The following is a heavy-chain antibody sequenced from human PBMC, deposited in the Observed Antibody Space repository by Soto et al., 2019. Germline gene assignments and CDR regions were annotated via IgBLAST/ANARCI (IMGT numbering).Heavy chain of an antibody. CDR2: IYPGDSDT. CDR3: SILRYFDWLSETGDTFAY. V-gene: IGHV5-51*01. Sequence: GYSLKISCKXSGYSFTSYWIGWVLQIPGKGLEWMGIIYPGDSDTRYSPSFQGQVTISADKSISTAYLQWSSLKASDTAMYYCSILRYFDWLSETGDTFAYWGQGTLVTVSP. D-gene: IGHD3-9*01. J-gene: IGHJ4*02. CDR1: GYSFTSYW.